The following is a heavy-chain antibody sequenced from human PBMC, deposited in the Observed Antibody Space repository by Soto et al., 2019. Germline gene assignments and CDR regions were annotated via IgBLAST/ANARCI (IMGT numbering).Heavy chain of an antibody. J-gene: IGHJ6*02. V-gene: IGHV3-33*01. CDR2: IWYDGSNK. CDR3: ARELVVVAATNYYYYGMDV. Sequence: QVQLVESGGGVVQPGRSLRLSCAASGFTFSSYGMHWVRQAPGKGLEWVAVIWYDGSNKYYADSVKGRFTISRDNSKNTLYLQMNSLRAEDTAAHYCARELVVVAATNYYYYGMDVWGQGTTVTVSS. CDR1: GFTFSSYG. D-gene: IGHD2-15*01.